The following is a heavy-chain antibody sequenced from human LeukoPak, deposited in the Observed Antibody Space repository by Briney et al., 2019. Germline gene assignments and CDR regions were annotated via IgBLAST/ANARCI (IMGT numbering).Heavy chain of an antibody. V-gene: IGHV3-30*02. CDR3: ARGKYGGYFIDY. J-gene: IGHJ4*02. Sequence: GGSLRLSCAASGFTFSNYGMHWVRQAPGKGLEWVALISFDGSQKYYADSVKGRFTISRDNSKSTVYLQMNSLRVEDAAVYYCARGKYGGYFIDYWGQGTLVTVSS. D-gene: IGHD5-12*01. CDR1: GFTFSNYG. CDR2: ISFDGSQK.